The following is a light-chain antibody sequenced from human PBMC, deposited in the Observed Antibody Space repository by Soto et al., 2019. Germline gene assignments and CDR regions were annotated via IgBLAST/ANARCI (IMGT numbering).Light chain of an antibody. V-gene: IGKV3-20*01. CDR2: GAS. CDR1: QSIGSN. J-gene: IGKJ1*01. Sequence: IVMTQSPATLSVSPGERATLSCRASQSIGSNLAWYQQKPGQAPRLVIYGASSRATGIPDRFSGSGSGTDFTLTISRLEPEDFAVYYCQQYGSSGTFGQGTKVDIK. CDR3: QQYGSSGT.